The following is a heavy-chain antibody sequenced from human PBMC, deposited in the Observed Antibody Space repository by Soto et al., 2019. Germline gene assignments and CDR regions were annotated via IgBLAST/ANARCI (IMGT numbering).Heavy chain of an antibody. V-gene: IGHV5-51*01. D-gene: IGHD6-13*01. J-gene: IGHJ6*03. CDR1: GYSFTSYW. CDR2: IYPGDSDT. Sequence: GESLKISYKGSGYSFTSYWIGWVRQMPGKGLEWMGIIYPGDSDTRYSPSFQGQVTISADKSISTAYLQWSSLKASDTAMYYCARHFGKIAAAGTYYYYYMDVWGKGTTVTVSS. CDR3: ARHFGKIAAAGTYYYYYMDV.